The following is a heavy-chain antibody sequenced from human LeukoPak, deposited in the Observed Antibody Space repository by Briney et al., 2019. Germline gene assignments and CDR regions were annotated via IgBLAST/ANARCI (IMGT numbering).Heavy chain of an antibody. V-gene: IGHV4-34*01. J-gene: IGHJ6*03. CDR2: INHSGST. Sequence: SETLSLTCAVYGVSFSGYYWSWVRQPPGKGLEWIGEINHSGSTNYNPSLKSRVTISVDTSKNQFSLKLSSVTAADTAVYHCARGNNYMDVWGKGTTVTVSS. CDR3: ARGNNYMDV. CDR1: GVSFSGYY.